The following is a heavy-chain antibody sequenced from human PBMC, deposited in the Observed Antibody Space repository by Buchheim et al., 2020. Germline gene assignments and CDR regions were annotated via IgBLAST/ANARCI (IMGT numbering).Heavy chain of an antibody. CDR2: INPSSGST. CDR1: GYTFTAYY. CDR3: ARPYSGYYYGMDV. D-gene: IGHD6-13*01. V-gene: IGHV1-46*03. J-gene: IGHJ6*02. Sequence: QVQLVQSGAEVKKPGASVKVSCKASGYTFTAYYIHWVRQAPGHGLECMGRINPSSGSTDYAQKFQGRVTMTRHTSTSTVYMELSSLRSEDTAVYYCARPYSGYYYGMDVWGQGTT.